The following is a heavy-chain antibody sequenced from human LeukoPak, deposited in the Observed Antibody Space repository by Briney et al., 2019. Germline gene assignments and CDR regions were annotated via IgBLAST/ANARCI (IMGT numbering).Heavy chain of an antibody. J-gene: IGHJ5*02. CDR3: ARDDYGSGSYYNWFDP. V-gene: IGHV4-59*12. CDR1: GGSISSYY. Sequence: SETLSLTCTVSGGSISSYYWSWIRQPPGKGLEWIGYIYYSGSTNYNPSLKSRVTISVDTSKNQFSLKLSSVTAADTAVYYCARDDYGSGSYYNWFDPWGQGTLVTVSS. CDR2: IYYSGST. D-gene: IGHD3-10*01.